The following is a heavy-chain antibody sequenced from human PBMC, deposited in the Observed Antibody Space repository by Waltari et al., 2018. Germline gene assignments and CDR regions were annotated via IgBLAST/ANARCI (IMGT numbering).Heavy chain of an antibody. V-gene: IGHV4-39*01. D-gene: IGHD5-12*01. CDR2: IYYTGTT. Sequence: QLQLQESGPGLMKPSETLSLTCTVSGGSISRSSYYWGWIRQSPGKGLEWIASIYYTGTTYYNPTLESRVTISGDTSKNQFPLRLSSVTAADTAVYYCARHWKRNGYRFDPWGQGTLVTVSS. CDR3: ARHWKRNGYRFDP. J-gene: IGHJ5*02. CDR1: GGSISRSSYY.